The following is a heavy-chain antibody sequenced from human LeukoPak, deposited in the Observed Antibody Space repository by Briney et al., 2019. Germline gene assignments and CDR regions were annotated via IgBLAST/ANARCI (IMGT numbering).Heavy chain of an antibody. CDR1: GLTFSSYA. Sequence: PGGSLRLSCAASGLTFSSYAMAWVRQAPGKGLEWISAISGSAYSTSYADSVKGRFTISRDNSKNTLYLQMNSLRAEDTAIYYCARNTSGFKLGDAFDIWGQGTMVTVSS. CDR3: ARNTSGFKLGDAFDI. V-gene: IGHV3-23*01. D-gene: IGHD3-22*01. CDR2: ISGSAYST. J-gene: IGHJ3*02.